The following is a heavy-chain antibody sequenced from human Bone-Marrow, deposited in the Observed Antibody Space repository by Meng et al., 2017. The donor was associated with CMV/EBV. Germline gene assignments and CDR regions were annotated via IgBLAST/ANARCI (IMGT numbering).Heavy chain of an antibody. CDR3: ARDGKYSRDWYAFDY. CDR1: GGSFSGYY. D-gene: IGHD6-19*01. Sequence: LSLTCAVYGGSFSGYYWSWIRQPPGKGLEWVSYISSSGSTIYYADSVKGRFTISRDNAKNSLYLQMNSLRAEDTAVYYCARDGKYSRDWYAFDYWGRGTLVTVSS. V-gene: IGHV3-11*04. CDR2: ISSSGSTI. J-gene: IGHJ4*02.